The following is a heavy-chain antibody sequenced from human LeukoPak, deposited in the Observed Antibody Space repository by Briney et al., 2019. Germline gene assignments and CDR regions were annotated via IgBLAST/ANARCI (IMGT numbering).Heavy chain of an antibody. CDR3: ARGLRRGILVFDY. CDR2: INNSGRT. D-gene: IGHD2-15*01. V-gene: IGHV4-34*01. J-gene: IGHJ4*02. Sequence: PSETLSPTCAVYGGSFSGYYWSWVRQPPGKGLEWSGEINNSGRTTYTPSLKSRVTIPVDTSQPQFSLTLSSVPAADTAVYYCARGLRRGILVFDYWGQGTLVTVSS. CDR1: GGSFSGYY.